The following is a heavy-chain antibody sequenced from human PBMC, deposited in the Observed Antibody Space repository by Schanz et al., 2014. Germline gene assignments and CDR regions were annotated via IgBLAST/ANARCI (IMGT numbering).Heavy chain of an antibody. J-gene: IGHJ4*02. CDR2: VPFDGSQK. Sequence: VKMVESGGGLVKPGGSLRLSCAASGFTFSSYALHWVRQAPGKGLEWVAFVPFDGSQKFYADSVKGRFTISRDNSKNTVYLQMNSLRPGDTAVYYCARESSNDIVLVPGAVFDHWGQGILXTVSS. CDR1: GFTFSSYA. D-gene: IGHD2-2*01. V-gene: IGHV3-30*04. CDR3: ARESSNDIVLVPGAVFDH.